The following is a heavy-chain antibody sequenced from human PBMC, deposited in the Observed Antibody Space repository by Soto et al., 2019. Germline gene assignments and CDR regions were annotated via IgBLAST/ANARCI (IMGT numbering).Heavy chain of an antibody. CDR1: GFTGSSNY. D-gene: IGHD3-16*02. Sequence: GGSLRLSCAASGFTGSSNYMSWVRQAPGKGLEWVSVIYSGGSTYYADSVKGRFTISRDNSKNTLYLQMNSLRAEDTAVYYCARDLMITFGGVIVLSGMDVWGQGTTVTVSS. V-gene: IGHV3-53*01. CDR3: ARDLMITFGGVIVLSGMDV. J-gene: IGHJ6*02. CDR2: IYSGGST.